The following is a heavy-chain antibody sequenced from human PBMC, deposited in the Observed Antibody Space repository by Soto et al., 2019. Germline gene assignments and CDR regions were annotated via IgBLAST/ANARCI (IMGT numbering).Heavy chain of an antibody. CDR3: ARGFVDYYEGDGYPH. CDR2: INAGNGNT. Sequence: ASVKVSCKASGYTFTSSAFHWVRQAPGQRLEWMGRINAGNGNTKYSRGFQGRVTITRDTSASTAYMELSSLRSEDTAVYYCARGFVDYYEGDGYPHSGQGTLVTVSS. D-gene: IGHD3-22*01. CDR1: GYTFTSSA. J-gene: IGHJ4*02. V-gene: IGHV1-3*01.